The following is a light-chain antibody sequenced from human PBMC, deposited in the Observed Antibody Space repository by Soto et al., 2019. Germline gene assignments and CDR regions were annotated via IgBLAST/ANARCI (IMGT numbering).Light chain of an antibody. V-gene: IGKV3-15*01. CDR1: QSVSSN. CDR3: QQYNDWPLT. CDR2: GAF. Sequence: EIVMTQSPVTLSVSPGERGTLSCRASQSVSSNLAWYQQKPGQAPSLPIYGAFTRATGIPARFSGTGSGTEFTLTISSLQSEDFALYYCQQYNDWPLTFGQGTKV. J-gene: IGKJ1*01.